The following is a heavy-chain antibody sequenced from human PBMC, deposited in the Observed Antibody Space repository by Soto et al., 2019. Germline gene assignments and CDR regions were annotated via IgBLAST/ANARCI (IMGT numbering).Heavy chain of an antibody. D-gene: IGHD3-10*01. J-gene: IGHJ6*02. CDR2: INHSGST. CDR3: ARGGGPVRGVIKRGYYYGMDV. CDR1: GGSFSGYY. V-gene: IGHV4-34*01. Sequence: SETLSLTCAVYGGSFSGYYWSWIRQPPGKGLEWIGEINHSGSTNYNPSLKSRVTISVDTSKNQFSLKLSSVTAADTAVYYCARGGGPVRGVIKRGYYYGMDVWGQGTTVTVSS.